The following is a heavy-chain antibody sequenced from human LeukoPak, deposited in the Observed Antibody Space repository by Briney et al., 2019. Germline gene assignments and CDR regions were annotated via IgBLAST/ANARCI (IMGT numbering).Heavy chain of an antibody. CDR3: ARVQQQLVRY. Sequence: SETLSLTCTVSGGSTSSGGYYWSWIRQHPGRGLEWIGYIYYSGSTYYNLSLKSRVTISVDTSKNQFSLKLSSVTAADTAVYYCARVQQQLVRYWGQGTLVTVSS. D-gene: IGHD6-13*01. V-gene: IGHV4-31*03. CDR1: GGSTSSGGYY. J-gene: IGHJ4*02. CDR2: IYYSGST.